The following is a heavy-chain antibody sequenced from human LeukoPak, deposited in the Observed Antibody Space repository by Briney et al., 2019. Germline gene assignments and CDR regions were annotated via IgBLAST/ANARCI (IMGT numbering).Heavy chain of an antibody. CDR3: ARDFDMGITPGDDFDF. D-gene: IGHD3-9*01. CDR1: GFSFSKYW. CDR2: IKEDGTHT. V-gene: IGHV3-74*01. J-gene: IGHJ4*02. Sequence: PGGSLRLSCAASGFSFSKYWMHWVRQTPGEGLVWVSRIKEDGTHTSYADSVKGRFTISRDNARNTVFLQMNSLRAEDTAVYYCARDFDMGITPGDDFDFWGQGTLVTVSS.